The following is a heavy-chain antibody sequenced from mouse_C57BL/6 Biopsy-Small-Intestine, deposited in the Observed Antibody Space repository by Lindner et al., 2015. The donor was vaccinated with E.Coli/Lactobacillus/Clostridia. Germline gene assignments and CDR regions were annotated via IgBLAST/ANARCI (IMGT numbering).Heavy chain of an antibody. CDR3: ARVVGYEYIWENYRYPPSYFDY. V-gene: IGHV1-69*02. Sequence: SVKVSCKTSGVSSSSYAIGWVRQAPGQGLEWMGGIIPMFGTTNYAQKFQARVTITADKSTNTAYMELSSLRSEDTAVYYCARVVGYEYIWENYRYPPSYFDYWGQGTLVTVSS. CDR2: IIPMFGTT. CDR1: GVSSSSYA. J-gene: IGHJ2*01. D-gene: IGHD2-4*01.